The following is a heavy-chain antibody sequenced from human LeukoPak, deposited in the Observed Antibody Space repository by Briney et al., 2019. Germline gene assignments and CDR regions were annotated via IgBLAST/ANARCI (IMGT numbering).Heavy chain of an antibody. V-gene: IGHV3-74*01. J-gene: IGHJ4*02. CDR2: INTDGSST. CDR1: EFTFSSYW. CDR3: ARGAGWYCGGGSCYAFYFDY. Sequence: GGSLRLSCAASEFTFSSYWMHWVRQVPGKGLVWVSRINTDGSSTTYADSVKGRFTISRDNAKNTLYLEMNSLRAEDTAVYYCARGAGWYCGGGSCYAFYFDYWGQGNLVTVSS. D-gene: IGHD2-15*01.